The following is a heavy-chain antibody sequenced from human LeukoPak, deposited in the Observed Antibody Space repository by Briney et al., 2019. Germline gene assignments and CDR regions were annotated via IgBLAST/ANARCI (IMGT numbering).Heavy chain of an antibody. D-gene: IGHD5/OR15-5a*01. CDR3: IKGGIQVSGIDAFDI. J-gene: IGHJ3*02. CDR2: IGIAGDT. Sequence: GGSLRLSCAASGFTFSSYDMHWVRQAPGRGLEWVSAIGIAGDTYYPDSVKGRFTISRENAKNSMYLQMNSLKDGDTAVYYCIKGGIQVSGIDAFDIWGQGTMVTVSS. CDR1: GFTFSSYD. V-gene: IGHV3-13*01.